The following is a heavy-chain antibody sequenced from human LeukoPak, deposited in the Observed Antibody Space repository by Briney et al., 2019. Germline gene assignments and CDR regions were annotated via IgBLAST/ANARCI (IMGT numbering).Heavy chain of an antibody. CDR2: INHSRST. Sequence: NPSETLSLTCAVYGGSFSGYYWSWIRQPPGKGLEWIGEINHSRSTNYNPSLKSRVTISVATSKNQFSLKLNSVTAADTAVYYCARRRYFDLWGRGTLVTVSS. CDR3: ARRRYFDL. CDR1: GGSFSGYY. V-gene: IGHV4-34*01. J-gene: IGHJ2*01.